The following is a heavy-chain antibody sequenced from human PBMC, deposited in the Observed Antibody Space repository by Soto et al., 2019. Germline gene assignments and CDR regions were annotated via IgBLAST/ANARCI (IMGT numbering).Heavy chain of an antibody. V-gene: IGHV1-3*04. CDR2: INTGNGNT. J-gene: IGHJ4*02. Sequence: ASVKVSCKASGYTFINYAIHWVRQAPGQRLEWMGWINTGNGNTKYSQKFQGRVTITRDTSASTAYVELSGLRSEDTAVYYRVRFPSVYTSGWYFFDYWGQGTLVTVSS. CDR3: VRFPSVYTSGWYFFDY. D-gene: IGHD6-19*01. CDR1: GYTFINYA.